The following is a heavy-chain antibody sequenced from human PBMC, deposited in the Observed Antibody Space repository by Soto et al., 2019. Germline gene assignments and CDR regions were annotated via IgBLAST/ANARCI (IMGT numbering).Heavy chain of an antibody. CDR3: ARGDSTDCSNGVCSFFYNHDMDV. D-gene: IGHD2-8*01. CDR2: INPKSGGT. V-gene: IGHV1-2*04. CDR1: GYSFTDYH. Sequence: ASVKVSCKASGYSFTDYHIHWARQAPGQGLEWLGRINPKSGGTSTAQKFQGWVTMTTDTSISTASMELTRLTSDDTAIYYCARGDSTDCSNGVCSFFYNHDMDVWGQGTTVTVSS. J-gene: IGHJ6*02.